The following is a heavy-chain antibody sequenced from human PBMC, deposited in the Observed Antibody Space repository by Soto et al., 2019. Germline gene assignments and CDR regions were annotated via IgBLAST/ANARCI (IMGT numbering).Heavy chain of an antibody. J-gene: IGHJ6*02. V-gene: IGHV1-69*05. D-gene: IGHD1-7*01. CDR3: AGDNNGLKIGGNFRYLLDV. CDR2: IMPIFRTP. CDR1: GGTFSNSA. Sequence: QVQLEQSGAEVKKPGSSVKVSCKTSGGTFSNSAISWVRQAPGHVPEWMGGIMPIFRTPDYAQKFQDRVTITPEESTTTAYMELRGLRSDDTVVYYCAGDNNGLKIGGNFRYLLDVWGQGTTVTVSS.